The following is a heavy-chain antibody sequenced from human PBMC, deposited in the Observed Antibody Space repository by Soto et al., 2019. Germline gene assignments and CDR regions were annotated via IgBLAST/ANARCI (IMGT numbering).Heavy chain of an antibody. Sequence: GESLRISYKVSGDSFNRYWIAWVRQMPGKGLEWMGIIYPGDSDTRYSPSFQGQVTISADKSINTAYLQWNSLKASDTAMYYCARQRSGGWEIDPWGQGTLVTVSS. D-gene: IGHD1-26*01. CDR3: ARQRSGGWEIDP. J-gene: IGHJ5*02. V-gene: IGHV5-51*01. CDR1: GDSFNRYW. CDR2: IYPGDSDT.